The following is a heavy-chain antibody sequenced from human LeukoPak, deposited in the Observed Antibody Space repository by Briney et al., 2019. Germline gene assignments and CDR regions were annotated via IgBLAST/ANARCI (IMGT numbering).Heavy chain of an antibody. J-gene: IGHJ3*02. Sequence: GASVKVSCKASGYTFTSYGISWVGQAPGQGREWMGWISAYNGNTNYAQKLQGRVTMTTDTSTSTAYMELRSLRSDDTAVYYCARDVSTIFGVVIMRRAFDIWGQGTMVTVSS. CDR1: GYTFTSYG. D-gene: IGHD3-3*01. CDR2: ISAYNGNT. V-gene: IGHV1-18*01. CDR3: ARDVSTIFGVVIMRRAFDI.